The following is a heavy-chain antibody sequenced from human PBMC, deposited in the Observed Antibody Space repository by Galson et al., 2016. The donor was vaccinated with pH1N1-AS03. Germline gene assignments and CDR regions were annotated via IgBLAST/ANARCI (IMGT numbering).Heavy chain of an antibody. D-gene: IGHD2-2*01. J-gene: IGHJ4*02. CDR2: MWHDGIAK. Sequence: SLRLSCAASGFSFNSYGMHWVRQAPGKGLEWVTFMWHDGIAKRYADSVKGRFAISRDSSKTLVYLQMNSLRSGDTGVYYCVRDSNAWSFDYWGQGALVTVSS. CDR1: GFSFNSYG. CDR3: VRDSNAWSFDY. V-gene: IGHV3-30*02.